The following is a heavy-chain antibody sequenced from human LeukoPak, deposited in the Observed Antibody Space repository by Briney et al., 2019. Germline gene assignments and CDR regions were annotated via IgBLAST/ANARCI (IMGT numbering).Heavy chain of an antibody. CDR1: GFTFRSYA. CDR2: ITDSDSGT. D-gene: IGHD6-13*01. J-gene: IGHJ6*02. V-gene: IGHV3-23*01. CDR3: AKAYGYSGSWTSNYYFYGLDV. Sequence: PGGSLRLSCAASGFTFRSYAMSWVRQAPGKGLEWVSAITDSDSGTYYADSVKGRFTISRDNSRNTLYLQMNSLRAEDTAVYYCAKAYGYSGSWTSNYYFYGLDVWGQGTTVTVSS.